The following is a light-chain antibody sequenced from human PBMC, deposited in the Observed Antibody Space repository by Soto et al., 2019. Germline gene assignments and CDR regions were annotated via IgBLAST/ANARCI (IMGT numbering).Light chain of an antibody. CDR2: STN. CDR3: AAWDDSLNGPV. CDR1: GSNVGINS. V-gene: IGLV1-44*01. Sequence: QSVLTQPPSASGTPGQRVTISCSGSGSNVGINSVNWYQQLPGAAPKVLIYSTNQRPSGVPDRFSGSKSGTSASLAISGLQPEDEADYYCAAWDDSLNGPVFGGGTKLTVL. J-gene: IGLJ2*01.